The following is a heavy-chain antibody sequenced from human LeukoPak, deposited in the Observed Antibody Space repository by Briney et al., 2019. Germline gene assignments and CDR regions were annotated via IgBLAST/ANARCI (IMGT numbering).Heavy chain of an antibody. J-gene: IGHJ4*02. D-gene: IGHD3-22*01. CDR1: GYTFTSYY. CDR3: ARGLAYDSSGYYYGLDY. Sequence: ASVKVSCKASGYTFTSYYMHWVRQAPGEGLEWMGIINPSGGSTSYAQKFQGRVTMTRDMSTSTVYMELSSLRSEDTAVYYCARGLAYDSSGYYYGLDYWGQGTLVTVSS. CDR2: INPSGGST. V-gene: IGHV1-46*01.